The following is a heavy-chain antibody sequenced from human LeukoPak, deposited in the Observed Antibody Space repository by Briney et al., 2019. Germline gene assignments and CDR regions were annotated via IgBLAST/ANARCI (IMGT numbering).Heavy chain of an antibody. CDR1: GYTFTSNY. CDR2: ISPSGGST. J-gene: IGHJ5*02. CDR3: ARDNSVRDEAWWFNP. Sequence: GASVTVSCKGFGYTFTSNYMHWVRQAPGQGPEWVGVISPSGGSTNYAQKFQGRVTLTRDMSTSTDYLELSSLRSEDTAVYYCARDNSVRDEAWWFNPWGQGTLVTVSS. D-gene: IGHD5-24*01. V-gene: IGHV1-46*01.